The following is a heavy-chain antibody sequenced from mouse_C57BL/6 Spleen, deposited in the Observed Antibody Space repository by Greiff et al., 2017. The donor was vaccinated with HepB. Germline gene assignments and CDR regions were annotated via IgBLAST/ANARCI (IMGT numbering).Heavy chain of an antibody. CDR1: GYTFTDYE. J-gene: IGHJ4*01. CDR2: IDPETGGT. Sequence: VQLQQSGAELVRPGASVTLSCKASGYTFTDYEMHWVKQTPVHGLEWIGAIDPETGGTAYNQKFKGKAILTADKSSSTAYMELRSLTSEDSAVYYCTRYGGYPPYYAMDYWGQGTSVTVSS. V-gene: IGHV1-15*01. D-gene: IGHD1-1*01. CDR3: TRYGGYPPYYAMDY.